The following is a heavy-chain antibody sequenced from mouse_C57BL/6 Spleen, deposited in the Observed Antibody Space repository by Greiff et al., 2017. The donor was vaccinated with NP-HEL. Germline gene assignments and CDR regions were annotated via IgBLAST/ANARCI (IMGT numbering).Heavy chain of an antibody. V-gene: IGHV1-61*01. D-gene: IGHD2-5*01. J-gene: IGHJ3*01. Sequence: VQLQQPGAELVRPGSSVKLSCKASGYTFTSYWMDWVKQRPGQGLEWIGNIYPSDSETHYNQKFKDKATLTVDKSSSTAYMQLSSLTSEDSAVYYCSAYYSNSVFAYWGQGTLVTVSA. CDR3: SAYYSNSVFAY. CDR1: GYTFTSYW. CDR2: IYPSDSET.